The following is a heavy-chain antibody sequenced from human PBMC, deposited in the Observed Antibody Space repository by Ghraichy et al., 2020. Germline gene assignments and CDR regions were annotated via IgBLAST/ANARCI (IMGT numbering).Heavy chain of an antibody. CDR1: GGSISSISSY. V-gene: IGHV4-39*01. J-gene: IGHJ4*02. D-gene: IGHD3-9*01. CDR2: ISYSGTT. Sequence: SETRSLTCTVSGGSISSISSYWGWIRQTPGKGLEWIGTISYSGTTSYNPSLRSRVTISVDTSRNQFSLRLNSATAADTAVYYCARRKDIFVEVFDYWGQGTLVTVSS. CDR3: ARRKDIFVEVFDY.